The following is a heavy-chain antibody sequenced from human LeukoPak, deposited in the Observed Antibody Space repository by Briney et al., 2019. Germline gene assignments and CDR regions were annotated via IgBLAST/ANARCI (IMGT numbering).Heavy chain of an antibody. J-gene: IGHJ4*02. CDR1: GYTFTGYY. Sequence: ASVNVSCKASGYTFTGYYMHWVRQAPGQGLEWMGWINPNSGGTNYAQKFQGRVTMTRDTSISTAYMELSRLRSDDTAVYYCAKDHGQAIIPRRFDYWGQGTLVTVSS. CDR2: INPNSGGT. CDR3: AKDHGQAIIPRRFDY. V-gene: IGHV1-2*02. D-gene: IGHD3-3*01.